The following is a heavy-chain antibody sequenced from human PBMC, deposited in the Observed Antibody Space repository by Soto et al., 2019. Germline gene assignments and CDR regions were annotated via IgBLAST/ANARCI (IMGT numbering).Heavy chain of an antibody. Sequence: QVQLVQSGAEVKKPGASVKVSCKASGYTFSTYYIVWVRQAPGQGLEWMGVINPSGGSTTYAQNFQGRVTMTRDTSTSTVYMELSSLRSEDTAVYYCARRMVGPTNYFDYWGQGTLVTVSS. J-gene: IGHJ4*02. CDR3: ARRMVGPTNYFDY. CDR2: INPSGGST. D-gene: IGHD1-26*01. CDR1: GYTFSTYY. V-gene: IGHV1-46*01.